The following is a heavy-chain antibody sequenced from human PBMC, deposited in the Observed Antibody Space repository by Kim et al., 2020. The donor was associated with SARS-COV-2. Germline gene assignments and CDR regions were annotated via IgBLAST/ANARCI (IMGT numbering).Heavy chain of an antibody. V-gene: IGHV5-51*01. Sequence: GESLKISCKTSGYTFTFHWIGWVRQMPGKGLEWMGIIYPADSDARYSPSFQGQVTMSVDTSINTAYLQWSSLKASDTAIYYCARQGGYSSGWRNNWYFDLWGRGTLVAVSS. CDR2: IYPADSDA. CDR3: ARQGGYSSGWRNNWYFDL. J-gene: IGHJ2*01. D-gene: IGHD6-19*01. CDR1: GYTFTFHW.